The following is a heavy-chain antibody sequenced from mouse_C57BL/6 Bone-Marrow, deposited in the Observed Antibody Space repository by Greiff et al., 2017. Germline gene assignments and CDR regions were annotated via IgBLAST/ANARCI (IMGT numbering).Heavy chain of an antibody. D-gene: IGHD1-1*01. CDR3: ARLGASYYYGDAMDY. Sequence: QVQLKESGPELVKPGASVKLSCKASGYAFSSSWMNWVKQRPGRGLEWIGRIYPGGGDTNYNGKFKGKATLTADKSSSTAYMQLSSLTSEDSAVYFCARLGASYYYGDAMDYWGQGTSVTVSS. CDR1: GYAFSSSW. V-gene: IGHV1-82*01. CDR2: IYPGGGDT. J-gene: IGHJ4*01.